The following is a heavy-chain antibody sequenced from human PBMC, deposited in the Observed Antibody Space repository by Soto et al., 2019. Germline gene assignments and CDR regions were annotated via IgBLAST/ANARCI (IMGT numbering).Heavy chain of an antibody. Sequence: PGGSLRLSCAASGFTCSSYDTSWVRRAPGKGLEWVSTILAGGSTYYADSVKGRLTISRDNSKNTVYLQMNSLTAGDTAVYYCAKATATGGGAFDICGQGTMVTVSS. D-gene: IGHD2-8*02. CDR1: GFTCSSYD. CDR3: AKATATGGGAFDI. V-gene: IGHV3-23*01. J-gene: IGHJ3*02. CDR2: ILAGGST.